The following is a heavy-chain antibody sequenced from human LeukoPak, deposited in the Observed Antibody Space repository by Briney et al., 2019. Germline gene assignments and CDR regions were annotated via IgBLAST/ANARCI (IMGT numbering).Heavy chain of an antibody. CDR1: GFTVSSYG. J-gene: IGHJ4*02. Sequence: GGSLRLSCAASGFTVSSYGMTWVRQAPGKGPEWVSLISGSGGNTYYADSVKGRFTISRDNSKNTLYLQMNSLRAEDTAVYYCAKRGDSSGPEFDYWGQGTLVTVSS. D-gene: IGHD3-22*01. CDR3: AKRGDSSGPEFDY. V-gene: IGHV3-23*01. CDR2: ISGSGGNT.